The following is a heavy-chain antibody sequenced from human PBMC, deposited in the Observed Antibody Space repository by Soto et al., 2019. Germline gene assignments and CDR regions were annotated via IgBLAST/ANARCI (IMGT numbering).Heavy chain of an antibody. CDR1: GFTFSSDW. D-gene: IGHD6-19*01. Sequence: XXLRLSGGASGFTFSSDWMHWVRRAPGKGLVWLSRLNTDGSGKSYADSVKGRFTISRDNSKNTLYLQMNSLSAEDTAVYYCAKDASSGWYMGFDYWGQGILVTVAS. CDR2: LNTDGSGK. V-gene: IGHV3-74*01. J-gene: IGHJ4*02. CDR3: AKDASSGWYMGFDY.